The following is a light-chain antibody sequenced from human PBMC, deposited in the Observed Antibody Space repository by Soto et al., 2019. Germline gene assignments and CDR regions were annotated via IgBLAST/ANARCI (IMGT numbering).Light chain of an antibody. J-gene: IGKJ1*01. CDR2: KAS. Sequence: DIQMTQSPSTLSTSVGDRVTITCRASHNISSWLSWYQQKPGKAPNLLIYKASSLDSGVPSRSSGSGSVTEFSLTISSLQPDDFATYYCVQDNNYPWTVGLGTKVDIK. V-gene: IGKV1-5*03. CDR3: VQDNNYPWT. CDR1: HNISSW.